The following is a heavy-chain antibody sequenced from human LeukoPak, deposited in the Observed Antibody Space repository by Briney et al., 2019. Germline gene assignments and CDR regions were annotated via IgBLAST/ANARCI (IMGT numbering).Heavy chain of an antibody. Sequence: PGGSLRLSCAASGFTVSSNYMSWVRQAPGKGLEWVSVIYSGGSTYYADSVKGRFTISRDNSKNTLYLQMNSLRAEDTAVYYCAKVPRYCSGGSCYGGYFDCWGRGTLVTVSS. D-gene: IGHD2-15*01. V-gene: IGHV3-66*01. CDR3: AKVPRYCSGGSCYGGYFDC. CDR2: IYSGGST. J-gene: IGHJ4*02. CDR1: GFTVSSNY.